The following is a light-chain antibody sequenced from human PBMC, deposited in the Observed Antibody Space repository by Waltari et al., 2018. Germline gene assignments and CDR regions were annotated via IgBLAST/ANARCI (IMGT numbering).Light chain of an antibody. V-gene: IGLV2-8*01. J-gene: IGLJ3*02. CDR3: GSYADTSTWV. Sequence: QSVLTQPPSASGSPGQSVTISCTGSSSDVGGYNSVSWYQRHPGKAPKLMIYDVNKWPSGVPDRFSGSKSGNTASLTVSGLQVEDEGDYYCGSYADTSTWVFGGGTSLTVL. CDR2: DVN. CDR1: SSDVGGYNS.